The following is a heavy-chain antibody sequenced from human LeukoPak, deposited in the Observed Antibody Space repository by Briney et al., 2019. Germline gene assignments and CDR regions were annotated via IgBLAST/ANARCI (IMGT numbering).Heavy chain of an antibody. D-gene: IGHD3-10*01. J-gene: IGHJ5*02. Sequence: GASVKVSCKASGGTFSSYAISWVRQAPGQGLEWMGGIIPIFGTANYAQKFQGRVTITADKSTSTAYMELSSLRSEDTAVYYCARGGAQHPVLLWFGEPPTNWFDPWGQGTLVTVSS. CDR2: IIPIFGTA. CDR1: GGTFSSYA. V-gene: IGHV1-69*06. CDR3: ARGGAQHPVLLWFGEPPTNWFDP.